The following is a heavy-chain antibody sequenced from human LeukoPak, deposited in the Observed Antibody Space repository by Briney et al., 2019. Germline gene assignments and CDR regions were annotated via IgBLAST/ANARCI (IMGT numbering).Heavy chain of an antibody. V-gene: IGHV3-9*01. D-gene: IGHD6-19*01. J-gene: IGHJ6*02. CDR1: GFTFDDYA. CDR3: AKGGIAVAGKGYYYGMDV. CDR2: ISWNSGSI. Sequence: PGGSLRLSCAASGFTFDDYAMHWVRQAPGKGLEWVSGISWNSGSIGYADSVKGRFTISRDNAKNSLYLQTNSLRAEDTALYYCAKGGIAVAGKGYYYGMDVWGQGTTVTVSS.